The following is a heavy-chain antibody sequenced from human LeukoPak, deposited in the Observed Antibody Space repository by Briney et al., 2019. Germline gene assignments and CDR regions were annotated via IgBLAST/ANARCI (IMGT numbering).Heavy chain of an antibody. CDR2: ISSSGSTI. D-gene: IGHD3-9*01. J-gene: IGHJ4*02. CDR3: ATYYDILTGGGRAFDY. V-gene: IGHV3-11*01. CDR1: GFTFSDYY. Sequence: GGSLRLSCAASGFTFSDYYMSWLRQAPGKGLEWVSYISSSGSTIYYADSVKGRFTISRDNAKNSLYLQMNSLRAEGTAVYYCATYYDILTGGGRAFDYWGQGTLVTVSS.